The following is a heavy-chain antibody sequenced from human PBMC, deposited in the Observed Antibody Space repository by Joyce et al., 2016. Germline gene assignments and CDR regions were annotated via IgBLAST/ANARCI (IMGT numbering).Heavy chain of an antibody. CDR2: ISGDRRFI. V-gene: IGHV3-21*02. D-gene: IGHD2-21*01. Sequence: EVQLVESGGGLVKPGGSLTISCAASGFMFSISSMSWFRQAPGKGLEWVSAISGDRRFIFHADSGRGRFTVSRDNAENSLYLQMKSLRVEDTAVYFCARGGLVYDYSMDVWGQGTTVIVSS. CDR3: ARGGLVYDYSMDV. CDR1: GFMFSISS. J-gene: IGHJ6*02.